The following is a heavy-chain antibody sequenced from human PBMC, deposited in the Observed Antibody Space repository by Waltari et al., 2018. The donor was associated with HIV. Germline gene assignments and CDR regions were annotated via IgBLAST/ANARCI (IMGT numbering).Heavy chain of an antibody. CDR3: ARLFYYDTTGYINNAFDI. D-gene: IGHD3-22*01. CDR1: GYTFTNYV. J-gene: IGHJ3*02. V-gene: IGHV5-51*03. CDR2: IYPFNSDT. Sequence: EVQLVKSGAEVRQSGESLMIYCKASGYTFTNYVIAWVCQRSGEGLEWMGIIYPFNSDTRYNPSFEGQITIAVDKSLATAYLEWNNLNASAAAIYYCARLFYYDTTGYINNAFDIWGQGTEVSVS.